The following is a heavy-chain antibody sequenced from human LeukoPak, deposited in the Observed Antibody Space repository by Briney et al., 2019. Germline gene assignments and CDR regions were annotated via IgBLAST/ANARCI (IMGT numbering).Heavy chain of an antibody. J-gene: IGHJ6*02. CDR1: GGSFSGYY. CDR3: AGSRRTYYYGSGINTAKYYYYGMDV. V-gene: IGHV4-34*01. D-gene: IGHD3-10*01. Sequence: SETLSLTCAVYGGSFSGYYWSWIRQPPGKGLEWIGEINHSGSTNYNPSLKSRVTISVDTSKNQFSLKLSSVTAADTAVYYCAGSRRTYYYGSGINTAKYYYYGMDVWGQGTTVTVPS. CDR2: INHSGST.